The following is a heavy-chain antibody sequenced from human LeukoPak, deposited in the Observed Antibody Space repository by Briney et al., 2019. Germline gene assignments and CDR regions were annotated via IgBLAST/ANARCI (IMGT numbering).Heavy chain of an antibody. CDR3: AKAYYDLLTGYYPGGYFDY. V-gene: IGHV3-30*18. CDR2: ISYDGSNK. Sequence: GGSLRLSCAASGFTFSSYGMHWVRQAPGKGLEWVAVISYDGSNKHYADSVKGRFTISRDNSKNTLYLQMNSLRAEDTAVYYCAKAYYDLLTGYYPGGYFDYWGQGTLVTVSS. D-gene: IGHD3-9*01. CDR1: GFTFSSYG. J-gene: IGHJ4*02.